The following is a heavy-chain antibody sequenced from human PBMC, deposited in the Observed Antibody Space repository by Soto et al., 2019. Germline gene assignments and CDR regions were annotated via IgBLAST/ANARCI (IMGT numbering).Heavy chain of an antibody. V-gene: IGHV4-30-4*01. D-gene: IGHD6-6*01. CDR1: GGSISSDAYY. CDR3: ARDRSNSPDYFDY. Sequence: QVQLQESGPGLVKPSQTLSLTCPVSGGSISSDAYYWSWIRQPPGKGLEWIGYIYYSGTTSYNPSLKSRLTISLDTSKNQFSLKLSSVSAADTAVYYCARDRSNSPDYFDYWGQGTLVTVSS. J-gene: IGHJ4*02. CDR2: IYYSGTT.